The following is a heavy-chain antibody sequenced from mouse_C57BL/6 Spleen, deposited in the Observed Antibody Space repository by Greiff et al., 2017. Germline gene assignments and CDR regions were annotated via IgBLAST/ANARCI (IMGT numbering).Heavy chain of an antibody. CDR2: ISGGGGNT. CDR3: ARQPGPYYFDY. D-gene: IGHD3-3*01. J-gene: IGHJ2*01. Sequence: DVKLVESGGGLVKPGGSLKLSCAASGFTFSSYTMSWVRQTPEKRLEWVATISGGGGNTYYPDSVKGRFTISRDNAKNTLYLQMSSLRSEDTALYYCARQPGPYYFDYWGQGTTLTVSS. CDR1: GFTFSSYT. V-gene: IGHV5-9*01.